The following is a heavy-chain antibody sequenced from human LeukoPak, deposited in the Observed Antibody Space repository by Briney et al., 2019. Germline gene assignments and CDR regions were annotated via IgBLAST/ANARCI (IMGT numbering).Heavy chain of an antibody. V-gene: IGHV3-23*01. D-gene: IGHD3-22*01. CDR3: AKVDARRYDSSGYYYFDY. CDR1: GFTFSSYA. Sequence: PGRSLRLSCAASGFTFSSYAMSWVRQAPGKGLEWVSAISGSGGSTYYADSVKGRFTISRDNSKNTLYLQMNSLRAEDTAVYYCAKVDARRYDSSGYYYFDYWGQGTLVTVSS. CDR2: ISGSGGST. J-gene: IGHJ4*02.